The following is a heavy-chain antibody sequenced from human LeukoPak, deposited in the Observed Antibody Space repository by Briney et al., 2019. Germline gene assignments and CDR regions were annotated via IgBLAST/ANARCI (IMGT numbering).Heavy chain of an antibody. V-gene: IGHV3-23*01. CDR3: ARNRGCDS. J-gene: IGHJ4*02. D-gene: IGHD2/OR15-2a*01. CDR1: GFTFSRYA. Sequence: GGSLRLSCAASGFTFSRYAMSWVRQAPGKGLEWVSALGVSVSGYGGSTYYADSVKGRFTISRDNSKNSLYLQMNSLRAEDTAVYYCARNRGCDSWGQGTLVTVSS. CDR2: LGVSVSGYGGST.